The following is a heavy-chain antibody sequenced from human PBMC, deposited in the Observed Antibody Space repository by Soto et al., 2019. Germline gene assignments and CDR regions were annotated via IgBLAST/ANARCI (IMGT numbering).Heavy chain of an antibody. CDR1: GFTFSSYA. CDR3: AKDMQQLVRRNWFDP. J-gene: IGHJ5*02. D-gene: IGHD6-13*01. CDR2: ISGSGGST. V-gene: IGHV3-23*01. Sequence: LRLSCAASGFTFSSYAMSWVRQAPGKGLEWVSAISGSGGSTYYADSVKGRFTISRDNSKNTLYLQMNSLRAEDTAVYCCAKDMQQLVRRNWFDPWGQGTLVTVSS.